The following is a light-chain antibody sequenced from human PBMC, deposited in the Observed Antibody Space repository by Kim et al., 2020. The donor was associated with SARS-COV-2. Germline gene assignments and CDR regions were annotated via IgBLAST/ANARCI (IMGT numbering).Light chain of an antibody. CDR2: EVN. Sequence: GQSITISCTGTGSYVGSYTLVSWYQQHPGKAPKFMIYEVNKRPSGVSNRFSGSKSGNTASLTISGLQAEDEADYYCCSYAGRSTLVFGGGTKVTVL. CDR1: GSYVGSYTL. CDR3: CSYAGRSTLV. J-gene: IGLJ3*02. V-gene: IGLV2-23*02.